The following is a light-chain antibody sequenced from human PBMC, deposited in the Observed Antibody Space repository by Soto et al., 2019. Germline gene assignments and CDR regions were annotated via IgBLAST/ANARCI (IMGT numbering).Light chain of an antibody. Sequence: EIMMTQSPATLSVSPGERATLSCRASQGVSGNLAWYQQKPGQAPRLLIYGASTRATGIPARFSGSGSETEFTLTISSLQSEDFAVYYCQQYNSWPRMFGQGTKVEIK. CDR1: QGVSGN. CDR3: QQYNSWPRM. V-gene: IGKV3-15*01. J-gene: IGKJ1*01. CDR2: GAS.